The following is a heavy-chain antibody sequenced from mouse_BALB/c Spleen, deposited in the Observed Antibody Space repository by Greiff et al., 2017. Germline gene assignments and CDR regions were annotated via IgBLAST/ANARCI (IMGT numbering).Heavy chain of an antibody. J-gene: IGHJ4*01. CDR1: GFSLTSYG. CDR3: AKKEGPYYGLYYYAMDY. D-gene: IGHD2-10*01. Sequence: QVQLQQSGPSLVQPSQSVSITCTVSGFSLTSYGVHWVRQSPGKGLEWLGVIWRGGSTDYNAAFMSRLSITKDNSKSQVFFKMNSLQADDTAIYYCAKKEGPYYGLYYYAMDYWGQGTSVTVSS. V-gene: IGHV2-5-1*01. CDR2: IWRGGST.